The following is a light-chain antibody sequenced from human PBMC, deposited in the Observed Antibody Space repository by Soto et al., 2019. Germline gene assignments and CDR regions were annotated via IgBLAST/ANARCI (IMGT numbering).Light chain of an antibody. CDR1: QSISSW. J-gene: IGKJ2*01. CDR3: QKYNSYSYT. Sequence: DIQMTQSPSTLSASVGDRVTITCRASQSISSWLAWYQQNPGKAPKLLIYDASSLESGVPSRYSDSGSGTELTLTISSLQPDDFATYYCQKYNSYSYTFGQGNKLEIK. V-gene: IGKV1-5*01. CDR2: DAS.